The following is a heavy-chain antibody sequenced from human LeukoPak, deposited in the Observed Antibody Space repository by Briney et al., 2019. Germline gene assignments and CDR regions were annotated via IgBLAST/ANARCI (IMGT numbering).Heavy chain of an antibody. CDR2: MNPNSGNT. Sequence: ASVKVSCKASGYTFTSSDINWLRQAAGQGLEWMGWMNPNSGNTGYTQKFQGRITMTRNTSISTAYMELSGLRSEDTAVFYCARGTERSRYFDYWGQGTLVTVFS. CDR1: GYTFTSSD. V-gene: IGHV1-8*01. D-gene: IGHD6-6*01. J-gene: IGHJ4*02. CDR3: ARGTERSRYFDY.